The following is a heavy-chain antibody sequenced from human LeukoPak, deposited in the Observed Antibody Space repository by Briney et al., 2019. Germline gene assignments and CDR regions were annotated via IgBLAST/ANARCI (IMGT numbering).Heavy chain of an antibody. J-gene: IGHJ3*02. CDR3: ARALFGSGWFDAFDI. V-gene: IGHV3-7*01. CDR1: GGSFSGYY. Sequence: PSETLSLTCAVYGGSFSGYYWSWIRQPPGKGLEWVANIKQDGSEKYYVDSVKGRFTISRDNAKNSLYLQMNSLRAEDTAVYYCARALFGSGWFDAFDIWGQGTMVTVSS. CDR2: IKQDGSEK. D-gene: IGHD6-19*01.